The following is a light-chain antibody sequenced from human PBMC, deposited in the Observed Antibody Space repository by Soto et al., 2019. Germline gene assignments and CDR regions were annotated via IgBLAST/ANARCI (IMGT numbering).Light chain of an antibody. CDR1: TSNIGSNH. CDR2: RSD. V-gene: IGLV1-47*01. CDR3: SARDDSLNGVV. Sequence: QSVLTQPPSASGTPGQRVTISCSGSTSNIGSNHVYWYQQFPGAAPKLLMYRSDQRPTGVPDRFSGSKSGTSASLAITGLRCDDEADYYCSARDDSLNGVVFGGGTKLTVL. J-gene: IGLJ2*01.